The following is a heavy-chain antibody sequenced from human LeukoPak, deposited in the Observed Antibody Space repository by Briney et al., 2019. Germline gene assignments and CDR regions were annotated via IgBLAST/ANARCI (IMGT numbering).Heavy chain of an antibody. Sequence: PGGSLRLSCAASGVTVGTNSMSWARQSPGKGLEWVSVMYGGGSTYNADSVNGRFTVSRDNSRNTLVLQMNNLRAEDTALYFCASAREYCGSAECYEYFQHWGQGTLVIVSS. CDR2: MYGGGST. D-gene: IGHD2-21*01. J-gene: IGHJ1*01. CDR3: ASAREYCGSAECYEYFQH. V-gene: IGHV3-53*01. CDR1: GVTVGTNS.